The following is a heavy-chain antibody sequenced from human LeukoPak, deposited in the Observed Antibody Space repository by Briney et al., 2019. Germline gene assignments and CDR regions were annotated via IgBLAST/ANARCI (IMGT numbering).Heavy chain of an antibody. CDR3: AKAQYLTGYYSGAFDI. CDR1: GFTFSSYG. D-gene: IGHD3-9*01. J-gene: IGHJ3*02. V-gene: IGHV3-23*01. CDR2: ISGSGGST. Sequence: GGTLRLSCAASGFTFSSYGMSWVRQAPGKGLEWVSAISGSGGSTYYADSVKGRFTLSRDNSKNTLYLQMNSLRAEDTAVYYCAKAQYLTGYYSGAFDIWGQGTMVTVSS.